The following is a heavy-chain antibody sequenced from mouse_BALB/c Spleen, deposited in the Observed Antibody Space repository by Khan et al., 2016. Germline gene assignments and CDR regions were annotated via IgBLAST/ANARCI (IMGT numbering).Heavy chain of an antibody. D-gene: IGHD1-2*01. Sequence: EVQLLESGGGLVQPGGSLKLSCAAPGLDFSRYWMSWVRQAPGKGLEWIGAINPDSSTINYTPSLKDKFIISRDNAKTTLYLQMSKVRSEDTALYCRARRHYYGSMNYWGQGTTLTVSS. CDR3: ARRHYYGSMNY. CDR1: GLDFSRYW. J-gene: IGHJ2*01. V-gene: IGHV4-1*02. CDR2: INPDSSTI.